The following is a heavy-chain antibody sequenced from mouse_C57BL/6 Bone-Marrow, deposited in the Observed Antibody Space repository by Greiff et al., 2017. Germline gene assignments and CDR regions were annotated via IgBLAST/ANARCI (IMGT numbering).Heavy chain of an antibody. D-gene: IGHD3-2*02. Sequence: QVQLQQSGAELARPGASVKMSCKASGYTFTSYTMHWVKQRPGQGLEWIGYINPSSGYTKYNQKFKDKATLTADKSSSTAYMQLSSLTSEDSAVYYCARLRLRPMDYWGQGTSVTVSS. J-gene: IGHJ4*01. CDR1: GYTFTSYT. CDR3: ARLRLRPMDY. CDR2: INPSSGYT. V-gene: IGHV1-4*01.